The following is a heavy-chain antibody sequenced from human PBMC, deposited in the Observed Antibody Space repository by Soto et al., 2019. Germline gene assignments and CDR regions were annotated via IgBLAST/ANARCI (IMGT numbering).Heavy chain of an antibody. CDR3: ARDRSGAALSGGFDY. Sequence: QVQLVQSGAEVKKPGSSVKVSCKASGGTFSSYAISWVRQAPGQGLEWMGGIIPIFGTANYAQKFQGRVTITADKSTRTAYMELGSLSSEDTAVYYCARDRSGAALSGGFDYWGQGTLVTVSS. D-gene: IGHD6-6*01. CDR2: IIPIFGTA. J-gene: IGHJ4*02. V-gene: IGHV1-69*06. CDR1: GGTFSSYA.